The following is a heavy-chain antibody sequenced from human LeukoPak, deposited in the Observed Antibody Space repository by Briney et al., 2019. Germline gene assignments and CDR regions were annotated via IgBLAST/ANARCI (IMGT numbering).Heavy chain of an antibody. Sequence: SETLSLTCAVYGGSFSGYYWSWIRQPPGKGLEWIGEINQSGSTNYNPSLKSRVTISVDTSKNQFSLKLSSVTAADTAVYYCARVRLLGYCSSTSCRYNWFDPWGQGTLVTVSS. CDR1: GGSFSGYY. V-gene: IGHV4-34*01. J-gene: IGHJ5*02. CDR2: INQSGST. D-gene: IGHD2-2*01. CDR3: ARVRLLGYCSSTSCRYNWFDP.